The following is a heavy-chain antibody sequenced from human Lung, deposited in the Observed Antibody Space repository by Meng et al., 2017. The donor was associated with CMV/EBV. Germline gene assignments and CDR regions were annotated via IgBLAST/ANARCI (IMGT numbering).Heavy chain of an antibody. V-gene: IGHV3-66*02. J-gene: IGHJ6*02. CDR3: ARDMYWDQSYHGMDV. D-gene: IGHD1-26*01. CDR1: GLTVSNNY. Sequence: GESLKISCAASGLTVSNNYLTWVRQAPGKGLEWVSVFYSGGSTYYADSVKGRFTVSRDNSKNTLYLQMNSLRVEDTGIYYCARDMYWDQSYHGMDVWGRGXTVXVSS. CDR2: FYSGGST.